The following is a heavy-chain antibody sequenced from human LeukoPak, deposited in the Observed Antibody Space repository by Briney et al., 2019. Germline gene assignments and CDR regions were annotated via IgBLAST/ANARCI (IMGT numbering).Heavy chain of an antibody. CDR3: ARESTSWYFDL. Sequence: GGSLRLSCSASGFTFSSYAIHWVRQAPGKGLEYVSTISSNGGGTYYADSVKGRFTISRDNSKNTLYLQMNSLRAEDTAVYYCARESTSWYFDLWGRGTLVTVSS. D-gene: IGHD2-2*01. J-gene: IGHJ2*01. CDR1: GFTFSSYA. V-gene: IGHV3-64*04. CDR2: ISSNGGGT.